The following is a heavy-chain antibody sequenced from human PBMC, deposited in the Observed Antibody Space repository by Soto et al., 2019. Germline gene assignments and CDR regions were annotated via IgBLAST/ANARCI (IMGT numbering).Heavy chain of an antibody. CDR2: IYYSGST. V-gene: IGHV4-39*01. D-gene: IGHD3-10*01. CDR1: GGSISSSSYY. Sequence: SETLSLTCTVSGGSISSSSYYWGWIRQPPGKGLEWIGSIYYSGSTYYNPSLKSRVTISVDTSKNQFSLKLSSVTAADTAVYYCARSGLLLGWVDPWGQGPLVTVSS. J-gene: IGHJ5*02. CDR3: ARSGLLLGWVDP.